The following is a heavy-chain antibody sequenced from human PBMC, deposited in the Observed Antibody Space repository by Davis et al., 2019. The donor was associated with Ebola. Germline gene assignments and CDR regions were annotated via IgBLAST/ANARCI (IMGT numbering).Heavy chain of an antibody. CDR2: IYYSGNT. CDR3: ARDNYYYYGMDV. Sequence: MPSETLSLTCTVSGGSISSTSYNCGWCRQPPGKGLEWIGSIYYSGNTYYNPSLKSRVTISVDTSKNQFSLKLSSVTAADTAVYYCARDNYYYYGMDVWGQGTTVTVSS. J-gene: IGHJ6*02. V-gene: IGHV4-39*02. CDR1: GGSISSTSYN.